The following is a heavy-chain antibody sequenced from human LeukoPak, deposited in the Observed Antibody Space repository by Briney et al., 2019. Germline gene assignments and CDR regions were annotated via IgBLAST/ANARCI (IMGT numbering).Heavy chain of an antibody. CDR3: ARENRCSSTSCYDYYYYGMDV. CDR2: IYTSGST. D-gene: IGHD2-2*01. J-gene: IGHJ6*02. Sequence: SETLSLTCTVSGGSISSYYWSWIRLPAGKGLEWIGRIYTSGSTNYNPSLKSRVTMSVDTSKNQFSLKLSSVTAADTAVYYCARENRCSSTSCYDYYYYGMDVWGQGTTVTVSS. CDR1: GGSISSYY. V-gene: IGHV4-4*07.